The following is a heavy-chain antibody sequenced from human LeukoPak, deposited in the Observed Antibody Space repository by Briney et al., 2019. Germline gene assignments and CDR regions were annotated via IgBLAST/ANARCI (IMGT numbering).Heavy chain of an antibody. J-gene: IGHJ3*02. D-gene: IGHD4-17*01. CDR2: ISGSGGGT. CDR3: AKDLYGDYDWGAFDI. V-gene: IGHV3-23*01. CDR1: GFTFSSYA. Sequence: PGGSLRLSCAASGFTFSSYAMSWVRQAPGKGLEWVSAISGSGGGTYYADSVKGRFTISRDNSKNTLYLQMNSLRAEDTAVYYCAKDLYGDYDWGAFDIWGQGTMVTVSS.